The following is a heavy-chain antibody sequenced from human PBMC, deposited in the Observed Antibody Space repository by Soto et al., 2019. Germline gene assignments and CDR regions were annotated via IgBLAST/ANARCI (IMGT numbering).Heavy chain of an antibody. Sequence: GGSLRLSCAASGFTFSSYGMHWVRQAPGKGLEWVAVISYDGSNKYYADSVKGRFTISRDNSKNTLYLQMNSLRAEDTAVYYRAKAGYVAILPGFYYYMDVWGKGNTVYVS. CDR1: GFTFSSYG. J-gene: IGHJ6*03. D-gene: IGHD6-13*01. CDR2: ISYDGSNK. CDR3: AKAGYVAILPGFYYYMDV. V-gene: IGHV3-30*18.